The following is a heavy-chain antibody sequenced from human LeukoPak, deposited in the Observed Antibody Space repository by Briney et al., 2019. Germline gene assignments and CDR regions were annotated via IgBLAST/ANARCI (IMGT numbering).Heavy chain of an antibody. CDR2: ISSSSSYI. J-gene: IGHJ5*02. V-gene: IGHV3-21*01. D-gene: IGHD3-10*01. CDR1: GFTFSSYS. CDR3: ARDLRGVDDWFDP. Sequence: GGSLRLSCAASGFTFSSYSMNWVRQAPGKGLEWVSSISSSSSYIYYADSVKGRFTISRDNAKNSLYLQMNSLRAEDTAVYYCARDLRGVDDWFDPWGQGTLVTVS.